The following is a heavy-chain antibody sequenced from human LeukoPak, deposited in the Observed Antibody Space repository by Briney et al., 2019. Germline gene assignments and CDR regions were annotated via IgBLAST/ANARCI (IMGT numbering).Heavy chain of an antibody. CDR1: GFTFSSYW. Sequence: GGSLRLSCAASGFTFSSYWMSWVRQAPGKGLEWVANIKQDGSEKYYVDSVKGRFTISRDNAKNSLYLQMNSLRVEDTAVYYCARARGGVTFGGVIVPYYFDYWGQGTLVTVSS. D-gene: IGHD3-16*02. V-gene: IGHV3-7*01. J-gene: IGHJ4*02. CDR3: ARARGGVTFGGVIVPYYFDY. CDR2: IKQDGSEK.